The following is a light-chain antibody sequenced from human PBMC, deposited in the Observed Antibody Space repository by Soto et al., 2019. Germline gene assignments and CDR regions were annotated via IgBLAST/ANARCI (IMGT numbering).Light chain of an antibody. CDR3: QQYDNLPLT. V-gene: IGKV1-33*01. CDR2: DAS. J-gene: IGKJ3*01. CDR1: QDISNY. Sequence: EIQMTQSPSSLSASVGDRVTITCQASQDISNYLNWYQQKPGKAPKLLIYDASNLETGVPSRFSGSGSGTDFTFTISSLQPEDIATYYCQQYDNLPLTFGPGTKVD.